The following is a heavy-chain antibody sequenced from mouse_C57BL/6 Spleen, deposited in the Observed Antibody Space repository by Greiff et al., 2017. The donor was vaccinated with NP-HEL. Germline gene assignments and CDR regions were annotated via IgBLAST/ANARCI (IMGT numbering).Heavy chain of an antibody. CDR2: IDPSDSYT. V-gene: IGHV1-69*01. D-gene: IGHD2-14*01. CDR3: ARLREYDGGFAY. CDR1: GYTFTSYW. Sequence: VQLQQPGAELVMPGASVKLSCKASGYTFTSYWMHWVKQRPGQGLEWIGEIDPSDSYTNYNQKFKGKSTLTVDKSSSTAYMQLSSLTSEDSAVYYCARLREYDGGFAYWGQGTLVTVSA. J-gene: IGHJ3*01.